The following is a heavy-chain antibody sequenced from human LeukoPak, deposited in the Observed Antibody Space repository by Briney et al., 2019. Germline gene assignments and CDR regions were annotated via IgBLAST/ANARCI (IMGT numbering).Heavy chain of an antibody. CDR3: ARALSGPYWFDY. CDR2: IYYSGST. CDR1: GGSVSSGSYY. D-gene: IGHD2-8*02. Sequence: SETLSLTCTVSGGSVSSGSYYWSWIRQPPGKGLEWIGYIYYSGSTNYNPSLKSRVTTSVDTSKNQFSLKLSSVTAADTAVYYCARALSGPYWFDYWGQGTLVTVSS. V-gene: IGHV4-61*01. J-gene: IGHJ4*02.